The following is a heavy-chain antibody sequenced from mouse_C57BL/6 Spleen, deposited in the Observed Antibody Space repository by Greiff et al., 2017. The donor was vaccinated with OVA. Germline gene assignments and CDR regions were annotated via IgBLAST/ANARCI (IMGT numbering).Heavy chain of an antibody. V-gene: IGHV5-16*01. J-gene: IGHJ1*03. D-gene: IGHD4-1*01. Sequence: EVKLMESEGGLVQPGSSMKLSCTASGFTFSDYYMAWVRQVPEKGLEWVANINYDGSSTYYLDSLKSRFIISRDNAKNILYLQMSSLKSEDTATYYCARNWERYFDVWGTGTTVTVSS. CDR1: GFTFSDYY. CDR2: INYDGSST. CDR3: ARNWERYFDV.